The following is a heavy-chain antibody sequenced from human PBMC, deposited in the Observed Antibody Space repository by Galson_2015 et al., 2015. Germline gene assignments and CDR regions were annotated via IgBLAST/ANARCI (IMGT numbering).Heavy chain of an antibody. CDR1: GYTFTDYA. Sequence: SVKVSCKASGYTFTDYALSWVRQAPGQGLEWLGWISGYNGRTTYAQKFQGRVTVTADTSTSTAYMELTNLRSDDTAIYYCARDRPVTASWLAPWGQGTLVAVSS. CDR3: ARDRPVTASWLAP. D-gene: IGHD2-21*02. CDR2: ISGYNGRT. V-gene: IGHV1-18*04. J-gene: IGHJ5*02.